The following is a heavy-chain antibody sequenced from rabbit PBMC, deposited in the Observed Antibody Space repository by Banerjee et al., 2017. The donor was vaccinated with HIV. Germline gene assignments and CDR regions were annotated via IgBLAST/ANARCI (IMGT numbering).Heavy chain of an antibody. CDR3: ARAYNSGWGGYFNL. D-gene: IGHD4-1*01. CDR1: GFSFSSSYY. Sequence: QSLEESGGDLVKPGASLTLTCTASGFSFSSSYYMCWVRQAPGKGLEWGACIGAGSSGSTYYASWAKGRFTVSLDNAQNTVFLQMTSLTPADTATYFCARAYNSGWGGYFNLWGQGTLVTVS. V-gene: IGHV1S40*01. CDR2: IGAGSSGST. J-gene: IGHJ4*01.